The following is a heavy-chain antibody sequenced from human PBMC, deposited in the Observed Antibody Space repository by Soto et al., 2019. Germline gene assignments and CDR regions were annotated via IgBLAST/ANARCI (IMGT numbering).Heavy chain of an antibody. CDR1: GGSISSYY. D-gene: IGHD3-10*01. J-gene: IGHJ4*02. CDR2: IYYSGST. Sequence: PSETLSLTCTVSGGSISSYYWSWIRQPPGKGLEWIGHIYYSGSTNYNPSLQSRVTISVDTSKNQFSLKLSSVTAADTAVYYCASMVRGNKNFDYWGQRTLVTVSS. V-gene: IGHV4-59*12. CDR3: ASMVRGNKNFDY.